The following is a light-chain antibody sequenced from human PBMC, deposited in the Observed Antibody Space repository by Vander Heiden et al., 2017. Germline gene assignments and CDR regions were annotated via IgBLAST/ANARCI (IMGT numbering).Light chain of an antibody. Sequence: QSVLTQPPSVSGAPGQRVTISCPGSSSNIGAGYDVHWYQQLPGTAPKLLIYGTSNRPSGVPDRFSGSKSGTSASLAITGLQAEDEADDYCQSYDSSLSGSGVFGTGTKVTVL. CDR2: GTS. CDR1: SSNIGAGYD. V-gene: IGLV1-40*01. CDR3: QSYDSSLSGSGV. J-gene: IGLJ1*01.